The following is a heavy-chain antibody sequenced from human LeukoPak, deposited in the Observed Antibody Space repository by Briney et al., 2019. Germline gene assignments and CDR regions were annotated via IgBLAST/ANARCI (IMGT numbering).Heavy chain of an antibody. J-gene: IGHJ4*02. CDR3: ARAMVRATNGFEY. D-gene: IGHD1-26*01. CDR1: GFTFSSYW. Sequence: PGGSLRLSCAASGFTFSSYWMYWVRQAPGKGLVWVSRINTDGSFTSDADSVKGRVTISRDNAKNTLYLQMNSLRAEDTAVYYCARAMVRATNGFEYWGQGILVTVSS. CDR2: INTDGSFT. V-gene: IGHV3-74*01.